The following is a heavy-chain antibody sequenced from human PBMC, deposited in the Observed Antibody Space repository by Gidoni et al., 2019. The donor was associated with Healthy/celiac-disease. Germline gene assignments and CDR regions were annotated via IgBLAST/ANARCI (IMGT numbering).Heavy chain of an antibody. V-gene: IGHV4-39*07. CDR3: ARDSRCWV. CDR2: IYDSGST. J-gene: IGHJ1*01. D-gene: IGHD3-16*01. CDR1: GGSISSSSYY. Sequence: QLQLQESGPGLVKPSETLSLTCTVSGGSISSSSYYWGWIRQPPGKGLEWIGSIYDSGSTYYNPSLKSRVTRSVDTSKNQFALRLSSVTAADTAVYYCARDSRCWVWGQGTLFTFSS.